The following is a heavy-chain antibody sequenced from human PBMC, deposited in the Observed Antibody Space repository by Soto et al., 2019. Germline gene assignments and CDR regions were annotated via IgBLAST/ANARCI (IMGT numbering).Heavy chain of an antibody. CDR3: ARYVQVHTPAFVC. CDR2: ISPMFGAA. CDR1: GGTFNTYA. V-gene: IGHV1-69*19. Sequence: QVQLVQSGAELKKPGSSVKVSCQSSGGTFNTYAMNWVRQAPGQGPEWMGDISPMFGAANYAPKFQGRVTITADGSTGTSYIQLSSLTSCDTALYFCARYVQVHTPAFVCWGQGTLVTVSS. J-gene: IGHJ4*02. D-gene: IGHD1-20*01.